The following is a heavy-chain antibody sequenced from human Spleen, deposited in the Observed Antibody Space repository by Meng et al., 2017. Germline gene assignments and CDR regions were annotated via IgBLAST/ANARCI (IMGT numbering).Heavy chain of an antibody. CDR2: ISSSGSTI. V-gene: IGHV3-48*04. D-gene: IGHD4-17*01. CDR3: ARATVTIPDY. J-gene: IGHJ4*02. Sequence: GESLKISCAASGFTFSNYWMSWVRQAPGKGLEWVSYISSSGSTIYYADSVKGRFTISRDNAKNSLYLQMNSLRAEDTAVYYCARATVTIPDYWGQGTLVTVSS. CDR1: GFTFSNYW.